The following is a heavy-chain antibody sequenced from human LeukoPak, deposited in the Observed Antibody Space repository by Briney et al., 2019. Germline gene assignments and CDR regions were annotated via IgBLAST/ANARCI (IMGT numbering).Heavy chain of an antibody. J-gene: IGHJ4*02. CDR1: GYTLTELS. V-gene: IGHV1-46*01. CDR2: INPSGGST. Sequence: GASVKVSCKVSGYTLTELSMHWVRQAPGQGLEWMGIINPSGGSTSYAQKFQGRVTMTRDTSTSTVYMELSSLRSEDTAVYYCALGLRLGELSFYDYWGQGTLVTVSS. D-gene: IGHD3-16*02. CDR3: ALGLRLGELSFYDY.